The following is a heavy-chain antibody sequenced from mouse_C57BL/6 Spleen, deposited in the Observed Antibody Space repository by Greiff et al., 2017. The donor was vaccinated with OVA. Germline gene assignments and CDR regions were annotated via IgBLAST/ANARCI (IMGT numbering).Heavy chain of an antibody. CDR2: IDPENGDT. V-gene: IGHV14-4*01. D-gene: IGHD2-1*01. J-gene: IGHJ4*01. CDR3: TTRGNYPYYYAMDY. CDR1: GFNIKDDY. Sequence: EVKLVESGAELVRPGASVKLSCTASGFNIKDDYMHWVKQRPEQGLEWIGWIDPENGDTEYASKFQGKATITADTSSNTAYLQLSSLTSEDTAVYYCTTRGNYPYYYAMDYWGQGTSVTVSS.